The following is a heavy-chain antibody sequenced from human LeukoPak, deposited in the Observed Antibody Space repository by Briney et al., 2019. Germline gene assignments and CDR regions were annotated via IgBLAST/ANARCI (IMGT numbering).Heavy chain of an antibody. Sequence: GGSLRLSCAASGFTFSSYWMHWVRQAPGKGLVWVSRINSDGSSTSYADSVKGRFTISRDNAKNTLYLQMNSLRAEDTAVYYCAKGPREWLAYFDYWGQGTLVTVSS. CDR1: GFTFSSYW. J-gene: IGHJ4*02. CDR3: AKGPREWLAYFDY. D-gene: IGHD6-19*01. V-gene: IGHV3-74*01. CDR2: INSDGSST.